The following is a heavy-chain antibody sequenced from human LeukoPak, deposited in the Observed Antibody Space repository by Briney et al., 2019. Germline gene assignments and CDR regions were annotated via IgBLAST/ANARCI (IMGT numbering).Heavy chain of an antibody. D-gene: IGHD3-22*01. Sequence: SETLSLTCTVSGGSISSSSYYWGWIRQPPGKGLEWIGSIYYSGSTYYNPSLKSRVTISVDTSKNQFSLKLSSVTAADTAVYYCARDNSGYHPKGAFDIWGQGTMVTVSS. CDR2: IYYSGST. V-gene: IGHV4-39*02. J-gene: IGHJ3*02. CDR3: ARDNSGYHPKGAFDI. CDR1: GGSISSSSYY.